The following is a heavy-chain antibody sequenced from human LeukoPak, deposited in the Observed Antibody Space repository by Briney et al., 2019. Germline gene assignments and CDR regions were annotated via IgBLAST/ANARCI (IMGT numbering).Heavy chain of an antibody. J-gene: IGHJ4*02. CDR2: ISGSGGST. CDR1: GFTFSSSA. D-gene: IGHD3-10*01. CDR3: AKDRSGSGSYYPDY. V-gene: IGHV3-23*01. Sequence: GGSLRLSCIASGFTFSSSAMNWVRQAPGKGLEWVSTISGSGGSTYYADSVKGRFTVSRDNSKSTLYLQMNSLRAEDTAVYYCAKDRSGSGSYYPDYWGQGTLVTVSS.